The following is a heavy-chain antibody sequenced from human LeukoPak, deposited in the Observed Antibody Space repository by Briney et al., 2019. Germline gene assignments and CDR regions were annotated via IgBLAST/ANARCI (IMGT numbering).Heavy chain of an antibody. CDR2: IYYSGST. CDR1: GGSISSSNW. V-gene: IGHV4-30-4*01. Sequence: SGTLSLTCAVSGGSISSSNWWSWIRQPPGKGLEWIGYIYYSGSTYYNPSLKSRVTISVDTSKNQFSLKLSSVTAADTAVYYCAREGATTYIDYWGQGTLVTVSS. CDR3: AREGATTYIDY. J-gene: IGHJ4*02. D-gene: IGHD1-26*01.